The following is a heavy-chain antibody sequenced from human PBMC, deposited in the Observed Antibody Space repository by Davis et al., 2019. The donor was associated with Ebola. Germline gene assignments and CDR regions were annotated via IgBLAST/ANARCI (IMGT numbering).Heavy chain of an antibody. CDR3: TTDRAIDARPLFDS. V-gene: IGHV3-11*06. J-gene: IGHJ4*02. CDR1: GFTFTDYY. CDR2: ISGDSLYT. Sequence: GESLKISCAASGFTFTDYYIGWIRQAPGKGLEWVSYISGDSLYTNYADSVKGRFTISRDTSKNTLYLQMNSLRAEDTAVYYCTTDRAIDARPLFDSWGQGTLVTVSS. D-gene: IGHD2-2*02.